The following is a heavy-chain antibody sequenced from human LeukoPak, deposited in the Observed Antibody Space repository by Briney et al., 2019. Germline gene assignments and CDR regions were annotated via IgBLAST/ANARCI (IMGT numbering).Heavy chain of an antibody. CDR3: ARGMGTSWSHGP. D-gene: IGHD6-13*01. V-gene: IGHV3-53*01. CDR1: GFTVSNDY. J-gene: IGHJ5*02. CDR2: IYSGGNT. Sequence: GGSLRLSCAASGFTVSNDYMSWVRQAPGKGLEWVSLIYSGGNTYYADSVKGRFTISRDNSKNTLYLQMNSLRAEDTAVYYCARGMGTSWSHGPWGQGTLVTVSS.